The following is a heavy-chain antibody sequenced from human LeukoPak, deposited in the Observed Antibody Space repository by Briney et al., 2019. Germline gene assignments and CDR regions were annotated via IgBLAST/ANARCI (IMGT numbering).Heavy chain of an antibody. CDR3: ARSSYDFWSGYSDY. D-gene: IGHD3-3*01. J-gene: IGHJ4*02. CDR1: GGTFSSYA. V-gene: IGHV1-69*05. Sequence: GASVTVSCKASGGTFSSYAISWVRQAPGQGLEWMGGIIPIFGTANYAQKFQGRVTITTDESTSTAYMELSSLRSEDTAVYYCARSSYDFWSGYSDYWGQGTLVTVSS. CDR2: IIPIFGTA.